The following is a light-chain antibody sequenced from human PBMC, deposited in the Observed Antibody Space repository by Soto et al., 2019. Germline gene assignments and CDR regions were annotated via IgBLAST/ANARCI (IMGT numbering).Light chain of an antibody. V-gene: IGLV2-8*01. CDR1: SSDIGYSNH. CDR3: SSYAGSLYVV. CDR2: EVS. Sequence: QSALTQPPSASGSPGQSVTISCTGSSSDIGYSNHVFWYQQHPGKAPKLIIYEVSQRPSGVPDRFSGSKSGNTASLTVSGLQAEDEADYYCSSYAGSLYVVFGGGTKVTVL. J-gene: IGLJ2*01.